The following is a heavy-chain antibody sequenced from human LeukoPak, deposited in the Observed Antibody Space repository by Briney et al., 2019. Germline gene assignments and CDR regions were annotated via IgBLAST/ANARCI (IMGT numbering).Heavy chain of an antibody. CDR1: GYTFTTYG. D-gene: IGHD6-19*01. Sequence: ASVTVSLKSSGYTFTTYGFTWVRQGPGQGREWVGWISAYNGNTNYAQKLQGRVTMTTDTSTSTAYQEVRSLRSDDTAVYYCAKSDSSGRYGGYYYYYMDVWGKGTTVTVSS. J-gene: IGHJ6*03. V-gene: IGHV1-18*01. CDR2: ISAYNGNT. CDR3: AKSDSSGRYGGYYYYYMDV.